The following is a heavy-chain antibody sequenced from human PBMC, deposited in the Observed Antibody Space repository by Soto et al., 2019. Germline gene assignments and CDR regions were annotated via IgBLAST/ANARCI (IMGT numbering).Heavy chain of an antibody. V-gene: IGHV1-18*01. CDR3: ARDWYPRFDP. J-gene: IGHJ5*02. D-gene: IGHD6-13*01. Sequence: QIRLVQSGGEVRTPGASVKVSCKASGYTFSSYGIKWVRQAPGQGLEWLGWINPSSGETNYAQKFQGRVTVTTDTSTTTGYMELRNLTFDDTAVYYCARDWYPRFDPWGQGTLVTVSS. CDR2: INPSSGET. CDR1: GYTFSSYG.